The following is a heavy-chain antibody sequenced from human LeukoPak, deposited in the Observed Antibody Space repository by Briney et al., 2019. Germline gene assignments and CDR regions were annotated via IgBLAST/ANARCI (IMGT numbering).Heavy chain of an antibody. V-gene: IGHV1-69*13. CDR3: ARAGEKMATIAFPYNWFDP. D-gene: IGHD5-24*01. CDR2: IIPIFGTA. Sequence: GASVKVSCKASGGTFSSYAISWVRQAPGQGLEWMGGIIPIFGTANYAQKFQGRVTITADESTSTAYMELSSLRSGDTAVYYCARAGEKMATIAFPYNWFDPWGQGTLVTVSS. J-gene: IGHJ5*02. CDR1: GGTFSSYA.